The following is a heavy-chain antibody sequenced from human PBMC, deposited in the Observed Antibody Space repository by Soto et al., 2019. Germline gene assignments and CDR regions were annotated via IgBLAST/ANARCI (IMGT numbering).Heavy chain of an antibody. J-gene: IGHJ4*02. CDR2: IIPILDTT. Sequence: QVQVVQSGAEVKKPGSSVRVSCKASGGTSSSYAITWMRQAPGQGLEWMGGIIPILDTTDYAQKFQGRVTFTADESTSTVYMELSSLTSEDTAVYYCASGGTTVNRSFDFWGQGTLVTVSS. V-gene: IGHV1-69*01. CDR1: GGTSSSYA. D-gene: IGHD4-4*01. CDR3: ASGGTTVNRSFDF.